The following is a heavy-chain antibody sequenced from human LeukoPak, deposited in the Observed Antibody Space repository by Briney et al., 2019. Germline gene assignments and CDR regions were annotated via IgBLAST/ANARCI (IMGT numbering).Heavy chain of an antibody. CDR2: IIPIFGTA. CDR1: GGTFSSYA. J-gene: IGHJ6*04. CDR3: ARSWGSHYYGMDV. D-gene: IGHD7-27*01. Sequence: ASVKVSCKASGGTFSSYAISWVRQAPGQGFEWMGGIIPIFGTANYAQKFQGRVTITADKSTSTAYMELSSLRSEDTAVYYCARSWGSHYYGMDVWGKGTTVTVSS. V-gene: IGHV1-69*06.